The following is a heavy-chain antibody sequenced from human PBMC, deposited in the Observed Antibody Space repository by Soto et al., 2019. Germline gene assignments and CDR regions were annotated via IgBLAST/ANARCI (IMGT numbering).Heavy chain of an antibody. CDR1: GYTLTELS. CDR3: ATDLKALPATEEGAFDI. D-gene: IGHD4-17*01. Sequence: GASVKVSCKVSGYTLTELSMHWVRQAPGKGLEWMGGFDPEDGETIYAQKFQGRVTMTEDTSTDTAYMELSSLRSEDTAVYYCATDLKALPATEEGAFDIRAQGTTVTVSS. CDR2: FDPEDGET. J-gene: IGHJ3*02. V-gene: IGHV1-24*01.